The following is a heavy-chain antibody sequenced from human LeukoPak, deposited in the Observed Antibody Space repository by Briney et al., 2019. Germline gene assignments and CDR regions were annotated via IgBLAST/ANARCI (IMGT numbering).Heavy chain of an antibody. J-gene: IGHJ4*02. D-gene: IGHD6-6*01. CDR1: GFTFSSYA. V-gene: IGHV3-23*01. CDR2: ISGSGGST. CDR3: TKEEYSSSYDY. Sequence: GGSLRLSCAASGFTFSSYAMSWVRQAPGKGLEWVSGISGSGGSTKYADSVKGRFTISRDNSKNTLYLQMNSLRAEDTAVYYCTKEEYSSSYDYWGQGTLVTVSS.